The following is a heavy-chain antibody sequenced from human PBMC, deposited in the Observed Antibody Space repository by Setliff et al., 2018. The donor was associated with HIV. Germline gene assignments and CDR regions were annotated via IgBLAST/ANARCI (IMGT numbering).Heavy chain of an antibody. J-gene: IGHJ4*02. CDR3: AREGYYDSSGYSAFDY. CDR2: FYYNGDS. Sequence: PSETLSLTCTVSGDSVNDRSYFWGWIRQPPGKGLEWIATFYYNGDSRYNPSLKSRVTISVDTSKNQFSLKLSSVTAADTAVYYCAREGYYDSSGYSAFDYWGQGTLVTVSS. D-gene: IGHD3-22*01. CDR1: GDSVNDRSYF. V-gene: IGHV4-39*07.